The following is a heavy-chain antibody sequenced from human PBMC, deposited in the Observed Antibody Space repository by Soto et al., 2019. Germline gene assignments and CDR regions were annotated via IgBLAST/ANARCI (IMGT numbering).Heavy chain of an antibody. Sequence: EVQLVESGGDLVTPGGSLRLSCATSGFTFSSAWMSWVRQAPGEGLEWVGRIKSKADGETIEYAAPVKGRFTISRDDSKATVLLQMNSPKAEDTAIYYCAAAIPPPQGPSYPIDYWGQGTLVTVSS. CDR3: AAAIPPPQGPSYPIDY. V-gene: IGHV3-15*01. CDR1: GFTFSSAW. J-gene: IGHJ4*02. D-gene: IGHD1-26*01. CDR2: IKSKADGETI.